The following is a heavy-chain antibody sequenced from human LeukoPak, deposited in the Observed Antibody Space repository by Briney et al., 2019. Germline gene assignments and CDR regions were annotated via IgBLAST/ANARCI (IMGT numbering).Heavy chain of an antibody. J-gene: IGHJ6*03. CDR3: ASPAASLASRYYYYYMDV. V-gene: IGHV1-2*02. CDR2: INPNSGGT. D-gene: IGHD6-25*01. CDR1: GYTFTGYY. Sequence: ASVKVSCKASGYTFTGYYMHWVRQAPGQGLEWMGWINPNSGGTNYAQKFQGRGTMTRDKSISTDYMELSRVRSDDTAVYYCASPAASLASRYYYYYMDVWGKGTTVTVSS.